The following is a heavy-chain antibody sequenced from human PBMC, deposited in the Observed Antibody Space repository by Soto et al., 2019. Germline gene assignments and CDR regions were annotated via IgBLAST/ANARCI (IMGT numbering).Heavy chain of an antibody. CDR2: ISSSSSYI. V-gene: IGHV3-21*04. CDR3: AKGYYDFWSGRKWFDP. J-gene: IGHJ5*02. CDR1: GFTFSSYS. D-gene: IGHD3-3*01. Sequence: GGSLRLSCAASGFTFSSYSMNWVRQAPGKGLEWVSSISSSSSYIYYADSVKGRFTISRDNAKNSLYLQMNSLRAEDTALYYCAKGYYDFWSGRKWFDPWGQGTLVTVSS.